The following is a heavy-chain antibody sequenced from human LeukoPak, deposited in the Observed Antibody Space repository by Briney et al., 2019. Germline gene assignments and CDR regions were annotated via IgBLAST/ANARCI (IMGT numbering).Heavy chain of an antibody. CDR1: GFTFSSYW. D-gene: IGHD3-10*01. V-gene: IGHV3-74*01. CDR2: INSDGSST. J-gene: IGHJ4*02. CDR3: ARTAEYYYGSGSSRYFDY. Sequence: GGSLRLSCAASGFTFSSYWMHWVRQAPGKGLVWVSRINSDGSSTSYADSVKGRFTISRDNSKNTLYLQMNGLRAEDTAVYYCARTAEYYYGSGSSRYFDYWGQGTLVTVSS.